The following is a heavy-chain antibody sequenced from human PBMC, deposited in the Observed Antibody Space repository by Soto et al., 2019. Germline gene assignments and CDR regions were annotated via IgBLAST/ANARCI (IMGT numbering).Heavy chain of an antibody. Sequence: SETLSLTCAVYGGSFSGYYWSWIRQPPGKGLEWIGEINHSGNTNYNPSLKSRVTISVDTSKNQFSLKLSSVTAADTAVYYCARGHQYSSSWYSIRFDPWGKGTLVTVSS. V-gene: IGHV4-34*01. D-gene: IGHD6-13*01. CDR3: ARGHQYSSSWYSIRFDP. CDR2: INHSGNT. J-gene: IGHJ5*02. CDR1: GGSFSGYY.